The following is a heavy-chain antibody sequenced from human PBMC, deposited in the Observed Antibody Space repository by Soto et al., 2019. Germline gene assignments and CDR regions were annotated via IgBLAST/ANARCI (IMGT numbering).Heavy chain of an antibody. CDR3: ARDLPIITMIVVTDAFDI. CDR2: ISAYNGNT. D-gene: IGHD3-22*01. J-gene: IGHJ3*02. CDR1: GYTFTSYG. Sequence: ASVKASCKASGYTFTSYGISWVRQAPGQGLEWMGWISAYNGNTNYAQKLQGRVTMTTDTSTSTAYMELRSLRSDDTAVYYCARDLPIITMIVVTDAFDIWGQGTMVTVSS. V-gene: IGHV1-18*01.